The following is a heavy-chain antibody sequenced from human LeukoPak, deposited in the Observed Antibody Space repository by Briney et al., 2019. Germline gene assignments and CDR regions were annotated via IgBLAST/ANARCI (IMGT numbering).Heavy chain of an antibody. D-gene: IGHD4-17*01. CDR3: ARGQTTVTVYGNWFDP. Sequence: GASVKVSCKASGYTFTGYYMHWVRQAPGQGLEWMGWINPNTGGTNYAQKFQGRVTMTRDTSISTAYMELSRLRSDDTAVYYCARGQTTVTVYGNWFDPWGQGTLVTVSS. CDR2: INPNTGGT. V-gene: IGHV1-2*02. CDR1: GYTFTGYY. J-gene: IGHJ5*02.